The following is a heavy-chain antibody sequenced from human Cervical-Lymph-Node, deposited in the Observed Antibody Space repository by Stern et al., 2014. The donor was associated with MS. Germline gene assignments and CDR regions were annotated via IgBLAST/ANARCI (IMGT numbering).Heavy chain of an antibody. CDR1: GFTFSDYC. D-gene: IGHD3-10*01. V-gene: IGHV3-11*01. CDR2: IGRSGNDI. J-gene: IGHJ1*01. Sequence: QVQLVQSGGGLVKPGGSLRLSCAASGFTFSDYCMSWVRQAPEKGLEWISFIGRSGNDILYADSVKGRFTISRDNTKNSLYLQMNSLRAEDTAKYYCARDIIFPGSTEYFHHWGQGTLVTVSS. CDR3: ARDIIFPGSTEYFHH.